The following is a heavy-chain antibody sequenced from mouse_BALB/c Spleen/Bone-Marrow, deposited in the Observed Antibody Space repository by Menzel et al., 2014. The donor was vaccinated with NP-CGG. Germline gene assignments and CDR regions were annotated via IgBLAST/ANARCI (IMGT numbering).Heavy chain of an antibody. CDR3: ARRDYGPAWFTY. D-gene: IGHD1-1*01. J-gene: IGHJ3*01. CDR2: INPNDGAT. V-gene: IGHV1-18*01. CDR1: GYTFTEST. Sequence: EVQLQQSGPELVKPGASVKISCKTSGYTFTESTINWVKQSHGKSLEWIGGINPNDGATGYNQKFKGKATLTVDKSSSTAYLEHRSLTSDDSAVYYCARRDYGPAWFTYWGQGTLVTVSA.